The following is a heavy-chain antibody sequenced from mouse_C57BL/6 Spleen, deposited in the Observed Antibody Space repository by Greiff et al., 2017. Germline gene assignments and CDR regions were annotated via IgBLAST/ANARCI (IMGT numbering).Heavy chain of an antibody. CDR1: GYTFTSYW. CDR2: INPSSGYT. V-gene: IGHV1-7*01. CDR3: ARTPCDYDAMDY. J-gene: IGHJ4*01. Sequence: QVQLKEPGAELAKPGASVKLSCKASGYTFTSYWMHWVKQRPGQGLEWIGYINPSSGYTKYNQKFKDKDTLTADKSSSTAYMQLSSLTYEDSAVYYCARTPCDYDAMDYWGQGTSVTVSA.